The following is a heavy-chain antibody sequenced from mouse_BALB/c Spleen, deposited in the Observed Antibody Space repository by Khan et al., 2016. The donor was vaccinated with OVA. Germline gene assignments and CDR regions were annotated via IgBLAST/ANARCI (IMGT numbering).Heavy chain of an antibody. D-gene: IGHD1-1*01. CDR3: TKIAYFYDSEGFTY. CDR2: VSTCGHYT. Sequence: EVELVESGGDVVKPGGSLKLSCAASGFTFSTYGMSWVRQTSHKRLEWVATVSTCGHYTYYPDTVKGRFTISRDNAKDTLYLQLSSLKSEDTAMFYGTKIAYFYDSEGFTYWGQGTLVTVAA. CDR1: GFTFSTYG. V-gene: IGHV5-6*01. J-gene: IGHJ3*01.